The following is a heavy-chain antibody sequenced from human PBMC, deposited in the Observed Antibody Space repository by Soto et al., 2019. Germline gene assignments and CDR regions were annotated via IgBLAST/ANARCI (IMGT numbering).Heavy chain of an antibody. Sequence: QVQLVQSGGGLVRPGGSLRLSCAASGFNFSDYYMSWIRQAPGKGLEWISYITSGGDYTAYGDSVKGRFSISRDNTKNSLYLRLNSLRAEDTAIYYCARDGSGESDNFDMWGQGTMVTVSS. J-gene: IGHJ3*02. CDR3: ARDGSGESDNFDM. V-gene: IGHV3-11*05. D-gene: IGHD3-22*01. CDR2: ITSGGDYT. CDR1: GFNFSDYY.